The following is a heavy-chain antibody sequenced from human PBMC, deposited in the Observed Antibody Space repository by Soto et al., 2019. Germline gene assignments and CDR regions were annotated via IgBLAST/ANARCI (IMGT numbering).Heavy chain of an antibody. Sequence: SETLSLTCAVYGGSFSGYYWSWIRQPPGKGLEWIGEINHSGSTNYNPSLKSRVTISVDTSKNQFSLKLSSVTAADTAVYYCASDGYSSSPAGTHPRKGYYFDYWGQGTLVTVSS. CDR1: GGSFSGYY. CDR2: INHSGST. V-gene: IGHV4-34*01. D-gene: IGHD6-13*01. J-gene: IGHJ4*02. CDR3: ASDGYSSSPAGTHPRKGYYFDY.